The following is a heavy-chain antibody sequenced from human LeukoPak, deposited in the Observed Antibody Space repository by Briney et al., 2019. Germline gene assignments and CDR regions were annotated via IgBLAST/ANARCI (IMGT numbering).Heavy chain of an antibody. CDR2: IYSGGST. J-gene: IGHJ4*02. CDR3: AAVMIYSGGDFSFDY. CDR1: GFTVSSNY. Sequence: GGSLRLSCAASGFTVSSNYMSWVRQAPGKGLEWVSVIYSGGSTYYADSVKGRFTISRDNSKNTLYLQMNSLRAEDTAVYYCAAVMIYSGGDFSFDYWGQGTLVTVSS. D-gene: IGHD6-19*01. V-gene: IGHV3-53*01.